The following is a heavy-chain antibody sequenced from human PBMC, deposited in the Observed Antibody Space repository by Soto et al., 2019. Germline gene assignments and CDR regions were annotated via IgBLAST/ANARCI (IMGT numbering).Heavy chain of an antibody. J-gene: IGHJ4*02. CDR3: AKDTRYTIGWGGGFDY. Sequence: VQLLESGGGLVQPGGSLRLSCAASGFTFSNYAMSWVRQAPGKGLEWVSGLSASGGSSNYADSVKGRFTISRDNSRNTLYLQVNSLRAEDTAVYFCAKDTRYTIGWGGGFDYWGQGTLVTVSS. CDR1: GFTFSNYA. D-gene: IGHD6-19*01. V-gene: IGHV3-23*01. CDR2: LSASGGSS.